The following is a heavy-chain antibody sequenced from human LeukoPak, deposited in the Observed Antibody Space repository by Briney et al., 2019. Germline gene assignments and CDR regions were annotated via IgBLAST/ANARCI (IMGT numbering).Heavy chain of an antibody. CDR2: IDWDDDK. Sequence: SGPALVKPTQTLTLTCTFSGFSLGTSGMRVSWIRHPPGKALEWLARIDWDDDKIYSTSLKTRLTISKDTSKNQVVLTMTNMDPVDTATYYCARTTYYYGSGSYWFDPWGQGTLVTVSS. D-gene: IGHD3-10*01. CDR1: GFSLGTSGMR. CDR3: ARTTYYYGSGSYWFDP. J-gene: IGHJ5*02. V-gene: IGHV2-70*04.